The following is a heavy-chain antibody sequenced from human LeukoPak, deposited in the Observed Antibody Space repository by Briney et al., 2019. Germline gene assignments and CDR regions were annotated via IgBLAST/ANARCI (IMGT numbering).Heavy chain of an antibody. CDR1: GGSISSSSSY. CDR2: NSGST. J-gene: IGHJ4*02. Sequence: KPSETPSLTCSVSGGSISSSSSYWGWIRQPPGKGLEWIGSNSGSTYYSPSLKSRVTISVDTSKNQFSLKLSSVTAADTAVYYCARGRYYFDYWGQGTLVTVSS. V-gene: IGHV4-39*07. CDR3: ARGRYYFDY.